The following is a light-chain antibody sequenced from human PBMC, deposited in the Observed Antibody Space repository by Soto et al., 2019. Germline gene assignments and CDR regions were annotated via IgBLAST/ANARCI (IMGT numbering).Light chain of an antibody. V-gene: IGLV2-23*01. CDR2: EGN. CDR1: NNDVEGYNL. CDR3: CSYAGGVV. J-gene: IGLJ7*01. Sequence: QSVLTQPASVSGSPGRSVTISCTGTNNDVEGYNLVSWYQQHPGKAPKLMIYEGNKRPSGVSDRFSGSKSGNTASLTISGLQAADEADYYCCSYAGGVVFGGGTHLTVL.